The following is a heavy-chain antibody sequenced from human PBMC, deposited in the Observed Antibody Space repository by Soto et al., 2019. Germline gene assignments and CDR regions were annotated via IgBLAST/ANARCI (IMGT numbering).Heavy chain of an antibody. CDR3: ATYYDILTGYTFDS. V-gene: IGHV4-4*02. D-gene: IGHD3-9*01. Sequence: SETLSLTCAVSSGSISINKWWSWVRQPPGKGLEWIGEIFHSGSTNYNPSLKSRVTISVDKSKNQFSLKLSSVTAADTAVYYCATYYDILTGYTFDSWGQGTLVTVSS. CDR2: IFHSGST. J-gene: IGHJ4*02. CDR1: SGSISINKW.